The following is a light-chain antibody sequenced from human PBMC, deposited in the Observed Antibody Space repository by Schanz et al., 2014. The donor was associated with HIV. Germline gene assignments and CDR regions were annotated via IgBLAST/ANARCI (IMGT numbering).Light chain of an antibody. CDR2: GNT. Sequence: QSVLTQPPSVSGAPGQRVTISCTGSSSNIGAGYDVNWYQQVPGTAPKLLIYGNTNRPSGVPDRFSGSRSGTSASLAITGLQAEDEADYYCQSYDNSLNGYGFGGGTKLTVL. CDR3: QSYDNSLNGYG. V-gene: IGLV1-40*01. J-gene: IGLJ2*01. CDR1: SSNIGAGYD.